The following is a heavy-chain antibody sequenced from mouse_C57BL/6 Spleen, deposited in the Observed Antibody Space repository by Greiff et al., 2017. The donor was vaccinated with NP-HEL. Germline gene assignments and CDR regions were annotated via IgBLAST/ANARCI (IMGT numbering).Heavy chain of an antibody. J-gene: IGHJ4*01. V-gene: IGHV1-26*01. CDR2: INPNNGGT. Sequence: VQLQQSGPELVKPGASVKISCKASGYTFTDYYMNWVKQSHGKSLEWIGDINPNNGGTSYNQKFKGKATLTVDKSSSTAYMELRSLTSEDSADYYCARQLRLKTMEYRGQGTSVAVSS. D-gene: IGHD3-2*02. CDR3: ARQLRLKTMEY. CDR1: GYTFTDYY.